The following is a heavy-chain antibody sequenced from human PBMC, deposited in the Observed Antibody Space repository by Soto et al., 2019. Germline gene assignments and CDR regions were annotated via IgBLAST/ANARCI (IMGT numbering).Heavy chain of an antibody. CDR2: IIPIFGTA. J-gene: IGHJ4*02. D-gene: IGHD3-22*01. Sequence: GASVKVSCKASGGTFSSYAISWVRQAPGQGLEWMGGIIPIFGTANYAQKFQGRVTITADESTSTAYMELSSLRSEDTAVYYCATSPFAYYYDSSGYYDYWGQGTLVTVSS. V-gene: IGHV1-69*13. CDR3: ATSPFAYYYDSSGYYDY. CDR1: GGTFSSYA.